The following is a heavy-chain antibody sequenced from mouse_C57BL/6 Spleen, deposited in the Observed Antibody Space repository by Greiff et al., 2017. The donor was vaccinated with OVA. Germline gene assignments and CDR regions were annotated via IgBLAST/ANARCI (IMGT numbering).Heavy chain of an antibody. D-gene: IGHD2-3*01. CDR3: TGDDGYFDY. V-gene: IGHV6-3*01. J-gene: IGHJ2*01. CDR2: IRLKSDNYAT. CDR1: GFTFSNYW. Sequence: EVQGVESGGGLVQPGGSMKLSCVASGFTFSNYWMNWVRQSPEKGLEWVAQIRLKSDNYATHYAESVKGRFTISRDDSKSSVYLQMNNLRAEDTGIYYCTGDDGYFDYWGQGTTLTVSS.